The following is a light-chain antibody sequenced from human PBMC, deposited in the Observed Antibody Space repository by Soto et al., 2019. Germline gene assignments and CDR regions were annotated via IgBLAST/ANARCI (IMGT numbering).Light chain of an antibody. J-gene: IGKJ2*01. CDR1: QSVSSSY. V-gene: IGKV3-20*01. CDR2: GAS. CDR3: QQYGSSPPDT. Sequence: EIVLTQSPGTLSLSPGERATLSCRASQSVSSSYLAWYQQKPGQAPRLLIYGASSRATGIADRFSGSGSGTDFPLTISRLEPEDFAGYYCQQYGSSPPDTVGQGTKLEIK.